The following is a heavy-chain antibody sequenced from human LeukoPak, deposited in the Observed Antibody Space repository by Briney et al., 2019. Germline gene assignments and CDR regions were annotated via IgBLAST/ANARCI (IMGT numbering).Heavy chain of an antibody. CDR2: IRGRGDKT. D-gene: IGHD2-2*01. CDR1: GFTFSSYA. J-gene: IGHJ4*02. Sequence: GGSLRLSCAASGFTFSSYAMSWVRQAPGKGLEWVAAIRGRGDKTYHADSVKGRFTISRANSKNTLFLQMNSLRAEDTAVYYCARDWVTDTAAIDYWGQGTLVSVSS. V-gene: IGHV3-23*01. CDR3: ARDWVTDTAAIDY.